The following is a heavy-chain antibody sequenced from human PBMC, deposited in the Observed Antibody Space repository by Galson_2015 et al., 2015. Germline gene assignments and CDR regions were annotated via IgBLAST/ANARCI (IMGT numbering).Heavy chain of an antibody. CDR3: AKDIASSSSSVWPLRGKSWFDP. CDR1: GFTFDDYA. J-gene: IGHJ5*02. D-gene: IGHD6-6*01. CDR2: ISWNSGSI. Sequence: SLRLSCAASGFTFDDYAMHWVRQAPGKGLEWVSGISWNSGSIGYADSVKGRFTISRDNAKNSLYLQMNSLRAEDTALYYCAKDIASSSSSVWPLRGKSWFDPWGQGTLVTVSS. V-gene: IGHV3-9*01.